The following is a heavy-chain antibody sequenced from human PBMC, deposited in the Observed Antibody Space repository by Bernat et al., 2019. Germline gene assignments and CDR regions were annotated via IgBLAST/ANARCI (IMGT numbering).Heavy chain of an antibody. Sequence: EVQLVQSGAEVKKPGESLKISCKGSGYSFTSYWIGWVRQMPGKGLEWMGIIYPGDSDTRYSPSFPGQVTISADKSISTAYLQWSSLKASDTAMYYCARQYYDFWSGYYTGPDAFDIWGQGTMVTVSS. D-gene: IGHD3-3*01. V-gene: IGHV5-51*01. J-gene: IGHJ3*02. CDR2: IYPGDSDT. CDR3: ARQYYDFWSGYYTGPDAFDI. CDR1: GYSFTSYW.